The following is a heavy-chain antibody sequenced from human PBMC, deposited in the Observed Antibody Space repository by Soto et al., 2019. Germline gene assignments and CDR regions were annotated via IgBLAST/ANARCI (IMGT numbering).Heavy chain of an antibody. CDR3: ARGGETYDSSGYYREAYYYYYGMDV. CDR2: INSDGGST. Sequence: SLKISCAASGFTFSSYWMHWVRQAPGKGLVWVSRINSDGGSTSYADSVKGRFTISRDNAKNTLYLQMNSLRAEDTAVYYCARGGETYDSSGYYREAYYYYYGMDVWGQGTTVTVSS. J-gene: IGHJ6*02. D-gene: IGHD3-22*01. V-gene: IGHV3-74*01. CDR1: GFTFSSYW.